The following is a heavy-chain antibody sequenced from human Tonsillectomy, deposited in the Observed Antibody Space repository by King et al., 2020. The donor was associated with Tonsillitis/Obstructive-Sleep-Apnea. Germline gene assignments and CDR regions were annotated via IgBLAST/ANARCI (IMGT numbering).Heavy chain of an antibody. V-gene: IGHV5-51*01. J-gene: IGHJ3*02. D-gene: IGHD4-23*01. CDR2: IYPADSDT. CDR1: GYSFTNYW. CDR3: ARQIHDYGGNSDHDAFNI. Sequence: VQLVQSGAEVKKPGESLKISCMGSGYSFTNYWIGWVRQMPGRGLEWIGLIYPADSDTRYIPSFQGQVTISADKSISTAYLQWRSLKASDTAIYYCARQIHDYGGNSDHDAFNIWGQGTMVTVSS.